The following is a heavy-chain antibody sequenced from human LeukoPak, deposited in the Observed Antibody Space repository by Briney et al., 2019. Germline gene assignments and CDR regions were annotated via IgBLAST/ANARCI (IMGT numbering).Heavy chain of an antibody. V-gene: IGHV1-18*01. CDR3: ARGVGVYGYVWGSYRQMLDY. D-gene: IGHD3-16*02. J-gene: IGHJ4*02. Sequence: GASVKVSCKASGHTFTSYGISWVRQAPGQGLEWMGWISAYNGNTNYAQKLQGRVTMTTDTSTSTAYMELRSLRSDDTAVYYCARGVGVYGYVWGSYRQMLDYWGQGTLVTVSS. CDR2: ISAYNGNT. CDR1: GHTFTSYG.